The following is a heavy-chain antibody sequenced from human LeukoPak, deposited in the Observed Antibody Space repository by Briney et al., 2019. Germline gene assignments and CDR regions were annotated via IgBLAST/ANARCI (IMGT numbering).Heavy chain of an antibody. D-gene: IGHD5-12*01. J-gene: IGHJ4*02. V-gene: IGHV3-23*01. CDR3: AREGTITAYNFDY. CDR1: GFTFSNYV. Sequence: GGSLRLSCAASGFTFSNYVMSWVRQAPGKGLEWVSGISSSGDPTYYADSVKGRFTISRDNSKNSLYLQMNSLRGEDTAVYYCAREGTITAYNFDYWGQGTLVTVSS. CDR2: ISSSGDPT.